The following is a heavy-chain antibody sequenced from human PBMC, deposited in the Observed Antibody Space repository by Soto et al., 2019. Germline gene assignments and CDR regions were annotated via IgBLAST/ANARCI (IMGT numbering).Heavy chain of an antibody. D-gene: IGHD1-1*01. J-gene: IGHJ5*02. V-gene: IGHV4-4*07. CDR2: IYATGTT. Sequence: PSATLSLACTVSGASISGFYWSWIRKSAGKGLEWIGRIYATGTTDYNPSLKSRVMMSVDTSKKQFSLKLRSVTAADTAVYYCVRDGTKTLRDWFDPWGQGTLVTVSS. CDR1: GASISGFY. CDR3: VRDGTKTLRDWFDP.